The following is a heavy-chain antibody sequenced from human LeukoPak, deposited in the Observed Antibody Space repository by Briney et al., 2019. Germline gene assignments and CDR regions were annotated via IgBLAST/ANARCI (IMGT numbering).Heavy chain of an antibody. D-gene: IGHD3-10*01. CDR1: GGSISSYY. CDR3: ARDRRLSMVRGVFDY. CDR2: IYYSGST. V-gene: IGHV4-59*01. J-gene: IGHJ4*02. Sequence: SETLSLTCTVSGGSISSYYWSWIRQPPGKGLEWIGYIYYSGSTNYNPSLKSRVTISVDTSKNQFSLKLSSVTAADTAVYYCARDRRLSMVRGVFDYWGQGTLVTVSS.